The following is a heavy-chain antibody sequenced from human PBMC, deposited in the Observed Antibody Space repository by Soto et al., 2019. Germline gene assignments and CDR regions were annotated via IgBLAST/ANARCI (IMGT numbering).Heavy chain of an antibody. CDR3: TRDMLKQPLVGFQDNWFDP. Sequence: ASVKVSCKVSGDTLTGLSMHWVRQAPGKGLEWMGGFGPQEGKAIYAQTFQGRVTMTEDTSTDTAYLELSSLTSEDTAVYYCTRDMLKQPLVGFQDNWFDPWGQGTLVTVSS. J-gene: IGHJ5*01. CDR2: FGPQEGKA. V-gene: IGHV1-24*01. CDR1: GDTLTGLS. D-gene: IGHD3-10*02.